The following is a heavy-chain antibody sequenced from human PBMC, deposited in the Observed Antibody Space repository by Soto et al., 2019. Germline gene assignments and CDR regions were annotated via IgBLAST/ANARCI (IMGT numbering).Heavy chain of an antibody. Sequence: LRLSCAASGFTFDDYAMHWVRQAPGKGLEWVSGISWNSGSIGYADSVKGRFTISRDNAKNSLYLQMNSLRAEDTALYYCAKGRMAFIAARTFDYWGQGTMVTVYS. CDR2: ISWNSGSI. D-gene: IGHD6-6*01. CDR3: AKGRMAFIAARTFDY. CDR1: GFTFDDYA. V-gene: IGHV3-9*01. J-gene: IGHJ4*02.